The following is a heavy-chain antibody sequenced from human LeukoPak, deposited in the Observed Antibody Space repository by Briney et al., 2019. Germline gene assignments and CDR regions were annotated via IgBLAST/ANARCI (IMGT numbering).Heavy chain of an antibody. D-gene: IGHD6-19*01. Sequence: SETLSLTCTVSGGSISSYHWSWIRQPPGKGLEWIGFFYYSGSTNYNPSLKSRVTISVDTSKNQFSLKLSSVTAADTAVYYCARGSGWYYYWGQGTLVTVSS. CDR2: FYYSGST. V-gene: IGHV4-59*01. CDR1: GGSISSYH. J-gene: IGHJ4*02. CDR3: ARGSGWYYY.